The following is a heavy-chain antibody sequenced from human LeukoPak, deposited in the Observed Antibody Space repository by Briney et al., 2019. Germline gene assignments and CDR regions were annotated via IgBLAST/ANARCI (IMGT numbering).Heavy chain of an antibody. V-gene: IGHV3-66*01. Sequence: PGGSLRPSCAASGFTVSSNYMSWVRQAPGKGLEWVSAIYSGGSTYYADSVKGRFTISRDNSKNTLYLQMNSLRAEDTAVYYCARDHCSSTSCYAMWYYGMDVWGQGTTVTVSS. CDR2: IYSGGST. CDR3: ARDHCSSTSCYAMWYYGMDV. CDR1: GFTVSSNY. J-gene: IGHJ6*02. D-gene: IGHD2-2*01.